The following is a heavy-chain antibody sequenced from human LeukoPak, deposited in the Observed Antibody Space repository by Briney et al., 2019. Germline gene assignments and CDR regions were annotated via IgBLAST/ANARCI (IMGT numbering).Heavy chain of an antibody. CDR1: GYTFTSNY. Sequence: ASVKVSCKAFGYTFTSNYMHWVRQAPGQGPEWMGVISPSGGSTTYAQKFQGRVTLTRDMSTSTDYLELSSLRSEDTAVYYCASSSGGYIDVWGKGTTVTVSS. CDR2: ISPSGGST. D-gene: IGHD6-6*01. CDR3: ASSSGGYIDV. J-gene: IGHJ6*03. V-gene: IGHV1-46*01.